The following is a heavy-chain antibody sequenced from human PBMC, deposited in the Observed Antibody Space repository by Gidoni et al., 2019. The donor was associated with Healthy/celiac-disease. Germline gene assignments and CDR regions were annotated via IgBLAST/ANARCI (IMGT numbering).Heavy chain of an antibody. CDR3: AKGCLGGGSCYSSD. CDR2: ISGSGGST. CDR1: GFTFSSDA. Sequence: EVQLLESGGGLVQPGGSLRLSCAASGFTFSSDAMSWVRQAPGKGLEWVSAISGSGGSTYYADSVKGRFTISRDNSKNTLYLQMNSLRAEDTAVYYCAKGCLGGGSCYSSDWGQGTLVTVSS. V-gene: IGHV3-23*01. D-gene: IGHD2-15*01. J-gene: IGHJ4*02.